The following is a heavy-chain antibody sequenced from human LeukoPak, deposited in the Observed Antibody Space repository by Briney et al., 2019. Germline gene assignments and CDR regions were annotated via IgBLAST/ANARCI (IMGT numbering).Heavy chain of an antibody. CDR2: INSDGSST. D-gene: IGHD6-19*01. CDR3: AREPVAGHFDY. J-gene: IGHJ4*02. Sequence: PGGSLRLSCAASGFTFSSCGMHWVRQAPGKGLEWVSRINSDGSSTSYADSVKGRFTISRDNAKNTLYLQMNSLRAEDTAVYYCAREPVAGHFDYWGQGTLVTVSS. CDR1: GFTFSSCG. V-gene: IGHV3-74*01.